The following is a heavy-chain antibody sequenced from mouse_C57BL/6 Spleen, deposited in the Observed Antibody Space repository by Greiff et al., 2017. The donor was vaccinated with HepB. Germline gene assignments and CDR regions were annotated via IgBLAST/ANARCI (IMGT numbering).Heavy chain of an antibody. CDR3: ARRGYDYDDYAMDY. V-gene: IGHV1-55*01. CDR2: IYPGSGST. Sequence: QVQLQQPGAELVKPGASVKMSCKASGYTFTSYWITWVKQRPGQGLEWIGDIYPGSGSTNYNEKFKSKATLTVDTSSSTAYMQLSSLTSEDSAVYYCARRGYDYDDYAMDYWGQGTSDTVSS. CDR1: GYTFTSYW. D-gene: IGHD2-4*01. J-gene: IGHJ4*01.